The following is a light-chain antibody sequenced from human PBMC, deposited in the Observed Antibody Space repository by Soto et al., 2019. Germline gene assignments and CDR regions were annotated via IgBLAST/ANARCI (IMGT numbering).Light chain of an antibody. J-gene: IGLJ1*01. CDR2: EVT. CDR1: TSDVGSYNL. Sequence: QSALTQPASVSGSPGQSITISCSGTTSDVGSYNLVSWYQQHPGTAPKLMTYEVTKRPSGVSLPFSGSKSGNTASLTISGLQAEDEADYYCCSFAGSTTLYVFGTGTKVTVL. CDR3: CSFAGSTTLYV. V-gene: IGLV2-23*02.